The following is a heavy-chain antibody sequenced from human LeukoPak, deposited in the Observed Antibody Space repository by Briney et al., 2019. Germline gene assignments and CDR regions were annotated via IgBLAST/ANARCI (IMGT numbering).Heavy chain of an antibody. CDR2: ISSSSSYI. CDR1: GFTFSSYS. J-gene: IGHJ6*04. D-gene: IGHD3-16*02. CDR3: ARDRSRYYDYVWGSYRSGPLDV. V-gene: IGHV3-21*01. Sequence: GGSLRLSCAASGFTFSSYSMNWVRQAPGKGLEWVSSISSSSSYIYYADSVKGRFTISRDNAKNSLYLHMNSLRAEDTAVYYCARDRSRYYDYVWGSYRSGPLDVWGKGTTVTVSS.